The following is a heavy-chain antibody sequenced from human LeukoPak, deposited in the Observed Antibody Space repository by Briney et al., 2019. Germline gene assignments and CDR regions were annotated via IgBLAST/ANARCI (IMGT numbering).Heavy chain of an antibody. D-gene: IGHD3-22*01. CDR2: IIPIFGTA. CDR1: GGTFSSYA. J-gene: IGHJ5*02. CDR3: ARDRLSAQWFLYNWFDP. Sequence: SVKVSCKASGGTFSSYAISWVRQAPGQGLEWMGGIIPIFGTANYAQKFQGRVTITTDESTSTAYMELSSLRSEDTAVYYCARDRLSAQWFLYNWFDPWGQGTLVTVSS. V-gene: IGHV1-69*05.